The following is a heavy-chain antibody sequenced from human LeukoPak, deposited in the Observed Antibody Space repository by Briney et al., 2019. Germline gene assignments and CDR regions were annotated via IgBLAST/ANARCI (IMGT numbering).Heavy chain of an antibody. V-gene: IGHV3-7*01. Sequence: QAGGSLRLSCAASGFTFSGYGMHWVRQAPGKGLEWVANIKQDGSEKYYVDSVKGRFTISRDNAKNSLYLQMNSLRAEDTAVYYCARSPVLRFLEWLPDYWGQGTLVTVSS. J-gene: IGHJ4*02. CDR3: ARSPVLRFLEWLPDY. D-gene: IGHD3-3*01. CDR2: IKQDGSEK. CDR1: GFTFSGYG.